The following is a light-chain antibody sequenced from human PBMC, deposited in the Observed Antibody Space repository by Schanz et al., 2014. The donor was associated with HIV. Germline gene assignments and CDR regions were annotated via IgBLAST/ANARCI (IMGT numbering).Light chain of an antibody. Sequence: QSALTQPPSASGSPGQSVTISCTGTSSDVGGYNYVSWYQQHPGKAPKIMIYEVSKRPSGVPDRFSGSKSGNTASLTVSGLQAEDEADYYCSSYTLSSTIFGGGTKLTVL. V-gene: IGLV2-8*01. CDR3: SSYTLSSTI. CDR2: EVS. J-gene: IGLJ2*01. CDR1: SSDVGGYNY.